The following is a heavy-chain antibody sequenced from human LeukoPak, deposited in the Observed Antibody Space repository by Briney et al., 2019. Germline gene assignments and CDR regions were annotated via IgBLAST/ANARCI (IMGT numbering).Heavy chain of an antibody. CDR3: ATAGRDSSSRYYGMDV. CDR1: GGSISSYY. J-gene: IGHJ6*02. CDR2: IYYSGST. Sequence: SETLSLTCTVSGGSISSYYWSWIRQPPGKGLEWIGYIYYSGSTNYNPSLKSRVTISVDTSKNQFSLKLSSVTAADTAVYYYATAGRDSSSRYYGMDVWGQGTTVTVSS. D-gene: IGHD6-13*01. V-gene: IGHV4-59*08.